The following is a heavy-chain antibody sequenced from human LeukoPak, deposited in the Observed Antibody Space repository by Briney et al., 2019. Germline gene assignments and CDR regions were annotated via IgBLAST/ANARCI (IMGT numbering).Heavy chain of an antibody. CDR3: ARAPSPRYGSGSYYPYYYYGMDV. CDR2: ISSSSSTI. V-gene: IGHV3-48*02. D-gene: IGHD3-10*01. CDR1: GFTFSSYS. Sequence: GGSLRLSCAASGFTFSSYSMNGVRQAPGKGLEWVSYISSSSSTIYYADSVKGRFTISRDNAKNSLYLQMNSLRDEDTAVYYCARAPSPRYGSGSYYPYYYYGMDVWGQGTTVTVSS. J-gene: IGHJ6*02.